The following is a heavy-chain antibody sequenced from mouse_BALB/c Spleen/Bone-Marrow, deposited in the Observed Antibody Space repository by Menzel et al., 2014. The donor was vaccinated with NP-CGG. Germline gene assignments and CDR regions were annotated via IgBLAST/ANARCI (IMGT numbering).Heavy chain of an antibody. V-gene: IGHV5-17*02. J-gene: IGHJ2*01. CDR1: GFTFISFG. D-gene: IGHD1-1*01. CDR3: ARSGSSSGYFDY. Sequence: VKLVESGGGLVQPGGSRQLSCAASGFTFISFGMHWVRQAPEKGLEWVAYISSGSSTIYYADTVMGRFTISRDNPKNTLFLQMTSLRSEDTAMYYCARSGSSSGYFDYWGQGTTLTVSS. CDR2: ISSGSSTI.